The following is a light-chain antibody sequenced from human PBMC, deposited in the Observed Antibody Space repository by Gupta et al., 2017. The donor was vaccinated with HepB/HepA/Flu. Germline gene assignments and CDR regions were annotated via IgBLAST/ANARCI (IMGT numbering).Light chain of an antibody. Sequence: DIVFSQSPLSLPVTPGGPASISCRPSQSLLHSNGDNYLEWYLQKPGQSPQRLIYLGANRASRGPDRCSGSGSGTEVTLNISRVEAEDVWVDYCRQARQTTGTFGHGTKVDSK. CDR3: RQARQTTGT. V-gene: IGKV2-28*01. CDR1: QSLLHSNGDNY. CDR2: LGA. J-gene: IGKJ3*01.